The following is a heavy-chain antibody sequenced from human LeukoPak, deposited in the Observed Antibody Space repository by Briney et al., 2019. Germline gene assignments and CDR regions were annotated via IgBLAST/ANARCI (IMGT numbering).Heavy chain of an antibody. J-gene: IGHJ4*02. V-gene: IGHV4-34*01. CDR1: GGSFSGYY. D-gene: IGHD3-10*02. CDR2: INHSGST. Sequence: SETLPLTCAVYGGSFSGYYWSWIRQPPGKGLEWIGEINHSGSTNYNPSLKSRVTISVDTSNNQFSLKLSSVTAADTAVYYCATYHFRGDTHYFDYWGQGILVTVSS. CDR3: ATYHFRGDTHYFDY.